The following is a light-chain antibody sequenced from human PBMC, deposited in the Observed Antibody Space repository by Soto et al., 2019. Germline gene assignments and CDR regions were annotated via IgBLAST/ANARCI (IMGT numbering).Light chain of an antibody. CDR3: QQYGRTAYT. CDR1: QSVSTSF. CDR2: GAS. J-gene: IGKJ1*01. V-gene: IGKV3-20*01. Sequence: EIVLTQSPGTLSLSPGEGATLSCRASQSVSTSFFAWYQQKPGQAPRLLIYGASTRATGIPDRFSGSGSGTDFTLTISRLEPEDFAVYYCQQYGRTAYTFGQGTKLEIK.